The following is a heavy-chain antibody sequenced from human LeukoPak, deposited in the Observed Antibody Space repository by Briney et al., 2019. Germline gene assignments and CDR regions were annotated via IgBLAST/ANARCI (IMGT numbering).Heavy chain of an antibody. CDR3: TKEFYGSRAACAGGSYYDF. J-gene: IGHJ2*01. Sequence: GSLRLSCAVSGFTFSKDDFHWVRQAPGKGLEWVAAIGVTGDTYYADSVKGRFTISREDAANSLYLQMRSLGAGDTALYYCTKEFYGSRAACAGGSYYDFWGRGALVTVSS. D-gene: IGHD3-22*01. CDR1: GFTFSKDD. CDR2: IGVTGDT. V-gene: IGHV3-13*01.